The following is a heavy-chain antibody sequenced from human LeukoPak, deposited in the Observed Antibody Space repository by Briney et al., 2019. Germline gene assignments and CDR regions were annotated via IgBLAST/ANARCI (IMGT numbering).Heavy chain of an antibody. D-gene: IGHD3-10*01. Sequence: GGSLRLSCAASGFTLSSYEMNWVRQAPGKGLEWVANIKQDGSEKYYVDSVKGRFTISRDNAKNSLYLQMNSLRAEDTAVYYCARLRMVRGAPINWFDPWGQGTLVTVSS. V-gene: IGHV3-7*01. CDR3: ARLRMVRGAPINWFDP. J-gene: IGHJ5*02. CDR1: GFTLSSYE. CDR2: IKQDGSEK.